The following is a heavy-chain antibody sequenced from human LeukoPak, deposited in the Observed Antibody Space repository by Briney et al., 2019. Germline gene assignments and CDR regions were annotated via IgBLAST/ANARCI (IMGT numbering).Heavy chain of an antibody. CDR2: ISSSSSYI. Sequence: GGSLRLSCAASGFTFSSYSLNWVRQAPGKGLEWVSSISSSSSYIYYADSVKGRFTISRDNSKGTVYLQMNSLRPEDTAVYYCAKDDAWLQYGNWGRGTLVTVSS. CDR3: AKDDAWLQYGN. D-gene: IGHD5-24*01. V-gene: IGHV3-21*04. J-gene: IGHJ4*02. CDR1: GFTFSSYS.